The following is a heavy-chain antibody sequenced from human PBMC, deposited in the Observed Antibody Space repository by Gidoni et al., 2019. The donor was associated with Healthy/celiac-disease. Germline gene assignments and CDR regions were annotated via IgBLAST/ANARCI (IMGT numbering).Heavy chain of an antibody. CDR3: AEPMVRGVIMDY. CDR1: GFTFSSYA. V-gene: IGHV3-23*01. Sequence: EVQLLESGGGLVQPGGSLRLSCAASGFTFSSYAMSWVRQAPGKGLEWVSAISGSGGSTYYADSVKGRFTISRDNSKNTLYLQMNSLRAEDTAVYYCAEPMVRGVIMDYWGQGTLVTVSS. CDR2: ISGSGGST. D-gene: IGHD3-10*01. J-gene: IGHJ4*02.